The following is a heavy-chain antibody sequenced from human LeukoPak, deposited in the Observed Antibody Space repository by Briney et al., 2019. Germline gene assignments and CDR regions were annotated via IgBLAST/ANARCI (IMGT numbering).Heavy chain of an antibody. CDR2: MKGDGSDK. CDR3: ARDEGSGWFVY. CDR1: GFTFSTYW. J-gene: IGHJ4*02. D-gene: IGHD6-19*01. Sequence: GGSLRLSCAASGFTFSTYWMSWVRQAPGKGLEWVANMKGDGSDKNYVDSVKGRFTIYGDNAKNSMYLQMNRLRDDDSAVYYCARDEGSGWFVYWGQGILVIVSS. V-gene: IGHV3-7*04.